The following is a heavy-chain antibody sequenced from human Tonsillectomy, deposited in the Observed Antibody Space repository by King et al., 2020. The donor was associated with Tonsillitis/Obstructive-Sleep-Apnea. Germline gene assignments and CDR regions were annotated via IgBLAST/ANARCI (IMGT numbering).Heavy chain of an antibody. V-gene: IGHV1-69*04. Sequence: QLVQSGAEVKKPGSSVKVSCKASGGTFSSYAISWVRQAPGQGLEWMGRIIPILGIANYAQKFQGRVTITADKSTSTAYMELSSLRSEDTAVYYCARVSGDYGDSYYFDCWGQGTLVTVSS. D-gene: IGHD4-17*01. CDR2: IIPILGIA. J-gene: IGHJ4*02. CDR3: ARVSGDYGDSYYFDC. CDR1: GGTFSSYA.